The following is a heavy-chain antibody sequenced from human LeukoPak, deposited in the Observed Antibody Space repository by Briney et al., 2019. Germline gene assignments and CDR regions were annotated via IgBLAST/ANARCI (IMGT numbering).Heavy chain of an antibody. CDR3: ARACDTARLGDRRKNWFDP. CDR1: GYTFTSYY. Sequence: GASVKVSCKASGYTFTSYYMHWVRQAPGQGLEWMGIINPSGGSTSYAQKFQGRVTMTRDMPTSTVYMELSSLRSDDTAVYYCARACDTARLGDRRKNWFDPWGQGTLVTVSS. CDR2: INPSGGST. D-gene: IGHD5-18*01. J-gene: IGHJ5*02. V-gene: IGHV1-46*01.